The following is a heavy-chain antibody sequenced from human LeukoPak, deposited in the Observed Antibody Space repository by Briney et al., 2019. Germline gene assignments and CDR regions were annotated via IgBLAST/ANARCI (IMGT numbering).Heavy chain of an antibody. Sequence: GGSLRLSCAASGFTFSNCAMHWVRQAPGKGLEWVAAISFDGGNKYYADSVKGRFTISRDNSKDTLYLQMNSLRAEDTAVYYCARDLMYYHDSSGDYWGQGTPVTVSS. CDR2: ISFDGGNK. CDR1: GFTFSNCA. D-gene: IGHD3-22*01. J-gene: IGHJ4*02. V-gene: IGHV3-30*04. CDR3: ARDLMYYHDSSGDY.